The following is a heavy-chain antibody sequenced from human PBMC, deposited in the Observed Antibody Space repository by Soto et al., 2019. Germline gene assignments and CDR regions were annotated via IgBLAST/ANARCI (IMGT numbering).Heavy chain of an antibody. D-gene: IGHD3-3*01. CDR2: ISAYNGNT. CDR1: GYTFTSYG. J-gene: IGHJ4*02. V-gene: IGHV1-18*01. CDR3: ARDSSILRYYDFWSGYSHFDY. Sequence: ASVKVSCKASGYTFTSYGISWVRQAPGQGLEWMGWISAYNGNTNYAQKLQGRVTMTTDTSTSTAYMELRSLRSDDTAVYYCARDSSILRYYDFWSGYSHFDYWGQGTLVTVSS.